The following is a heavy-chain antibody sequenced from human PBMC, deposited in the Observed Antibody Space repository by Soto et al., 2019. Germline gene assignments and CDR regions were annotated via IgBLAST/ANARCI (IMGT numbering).Heavy chain of an antibody. Sequence: VQLVESGGASVETGGSLRLTCAASGFTFSNAWMTWVRQAPGKGLEWVGRIKSRALGETTDYAAPVKGRFTISRDDSENTLSLQLNSLKTEDTAVYYCARDPRETTYYLDYWGQGTLVTVSS. CDR3: ARDPRETTYYLDY. CDR1: GFTFSNAW. J-gene: IGHJ4*02. CDR2: IKSRALGETT. D-gene: IGHD1-1*01. V-gene: IGHV3-15*02.